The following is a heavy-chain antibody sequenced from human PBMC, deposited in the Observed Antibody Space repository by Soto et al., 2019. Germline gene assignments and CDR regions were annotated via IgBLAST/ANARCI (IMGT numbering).Heavy chain of an antibody. D-gene: IGHD2-2*01. CDR3: AREGLTFGPGAVGGAFDI. CDR2: IIPIFGTI. J-gene: IGHJ3*02. Sequence: QVQLVQSGTEVRKPGSSVKVSCKASGGTFDSNAISWVRLAPGQGLEWMGGIIPIFGTINNAQKFQDRVTLTADESANIVYMELSSRRSEDTAIYYCAREGLTFGPGAVGGAFDIWGPGTLVTVSS. V-gene: IGHV1-69*12. CDR1: GGTFDSNA.